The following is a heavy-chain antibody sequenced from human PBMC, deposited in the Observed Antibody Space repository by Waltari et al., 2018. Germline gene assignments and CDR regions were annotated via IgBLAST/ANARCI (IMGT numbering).Heavy chain of an antibody. V-gene: IGHV3-74*01. J-gene: IGHJ4*02. CDR1: GFTFSSSW. Sequence: EVQLVESGGGLVQPGGSLRLSCAASGFTFSSSWLHWLRQAPGKGLVWVSRINSDGSSTIYADSVKGRFTISRDNAKSTLYLQMNSLRAEDTAVYYCATIVSLGNFDYWGQGSLVTVSS. CDR3: ATIVSLGNFDY. CDR2: INSDGSST. D-gene: IGHD3-10*01.